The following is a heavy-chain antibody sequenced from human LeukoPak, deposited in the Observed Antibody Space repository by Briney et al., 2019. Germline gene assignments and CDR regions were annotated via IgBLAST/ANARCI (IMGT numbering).Heavy chain of an antibody. D-gene: IGHD6-6*01. J-gene: IGHJ4*02. Sequence: SETLSLTCSVSGGSIRTDYWSWIRQPPGKGLEWIAFVHYSGTTNYNPSLKSRVTISVDTSKSQFSLKLSSVTAADTAVYYCARGGASSKFFDYWGQGALVTVSS. V-gene: IGHV4-59*01. CDR2: VHYSGTT. CDR3: ARGGASSKFFDY. CDR1: GGSIRTDY.